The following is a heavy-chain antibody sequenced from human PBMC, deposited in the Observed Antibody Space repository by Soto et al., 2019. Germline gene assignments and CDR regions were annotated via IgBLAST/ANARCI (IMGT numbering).Heavy chain of an antibody. CDR3: AAGEASSRNLAPYYLDF. Sequence: SETLSLTCTVSGGSMRNYFWTWIRQPPGKGLEWIGYIHYSGTTSFFPSYNPSLRSRVTISEDTSKNQFSLKLLSVTTADKAVYFCAAGEASSRNLAPYYLDFWGQGTLVT. D-gene: IGHD6-13*01. CDR2: IHYSGTT. V-gene: IGHV4-59*01. J-gene: IGHJ4*02. CDR1: GGSMRNYF.